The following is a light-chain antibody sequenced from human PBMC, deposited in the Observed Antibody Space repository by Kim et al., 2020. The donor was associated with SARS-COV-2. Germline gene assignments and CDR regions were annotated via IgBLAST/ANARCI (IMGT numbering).Light chain of an antibody. CDR2: GAS. J-gene: IGKJ4*01. V-gene: IGKV3-15*01. CDR3: QQYFYWPPLT. Sequence: VLMTQSPATLSVSPGERATLSCRASQSVSSKLAWYQHKPGQPPRLLIYGASTRATGIPARFSGGGSGTEFTLTIGSLQSEDFAVYYCQQYFYWPPLTFGGGTKVDIK. CDR1: QSVSSK.